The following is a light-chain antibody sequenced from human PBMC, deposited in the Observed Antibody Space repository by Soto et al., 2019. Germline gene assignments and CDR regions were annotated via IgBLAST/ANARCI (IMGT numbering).Light chain of an antibody. CDR3: QQYGSSTWT. J-gene: IGKJ1*01. CDR1: QTLGRNY. CDR2: RIS. Sequence: ETVLTQSPGTLSMSPGETATLSCRASQTLGRNYLAWYQQKPGQAPRLLIHRISIRAAGISDRFSGSASGTDFTLTIRRLEPEDFAIYYCQQYGSSTWTFXQGTKVDIK. V-gene: IGKV3-20*01.